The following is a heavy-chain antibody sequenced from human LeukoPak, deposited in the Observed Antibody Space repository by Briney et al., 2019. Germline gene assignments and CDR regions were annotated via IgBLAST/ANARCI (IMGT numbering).Heavy chain of an antibody. D-gene: IGHD7-27*01. Sequence: ASVKVSCKASGYTFSSYGISWVRQVPGQGLEWMGWISAYSGNTHYAQKFQGRVTMTTDTSTTTAYMELRGLRSDDTAVYYCARAEKPNWGNYYYYCMDVWGKGTTVTVSS. CDR2: ISAYSGNT. V-gene: IGHV1-18*01. J-gene: IGHJ6*03. CDR1: GYTFSSYG. CDR3: ARAEKPNWGNYYYYCMDV.